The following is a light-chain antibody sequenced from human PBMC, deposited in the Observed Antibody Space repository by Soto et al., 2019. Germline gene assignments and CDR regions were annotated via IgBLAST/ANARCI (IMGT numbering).Light chain of an antibody. CDR1: QSISSN. Sequence: EIVMTQSPATLSVFPGERATLSCRASQSISSNLAWYQHKHGQAPRLLIYGATTRATAIPARFSGYGSGTEVTHTISSLQSDDFAVYYCQQYETWPPLTFGGGTKVEIK. CDR3: QQYETWPPLT. J-gene: IGKJ4*01. V-gene: IGKV3-15*01. CDR2: GAT.